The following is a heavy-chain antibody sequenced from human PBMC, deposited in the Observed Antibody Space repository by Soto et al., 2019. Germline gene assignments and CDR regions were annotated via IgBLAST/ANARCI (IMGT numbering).Heavy chain of an antibody. CDR1: GFTFSSYW. V-gene: IGHV3-7*04. CDR2: IKQDGSEK. Sequence: PGGSLRLSCAASGFTFSSYWMSWVRQAPGKGLEWVANIKQDGSEKYYVDSVKGRFTISRDNAKNSLYLQMNSLRAEDTAVYYCAGDWDRTYYYYGMDVWGQGTTVTVSS. J-gene: IGHJ6*02. CDR3: AGDWDRTYYYYGMDV. D-gene: IGHD1-26*01.